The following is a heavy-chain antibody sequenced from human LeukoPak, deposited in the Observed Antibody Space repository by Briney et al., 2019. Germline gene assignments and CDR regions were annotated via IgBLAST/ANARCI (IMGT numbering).Heavy chain of an antibody. D-gene: IGHD4-17*01. CDR2: IHSSGRT. CDR3: ATKPNGDYYFDY. J-gene: IGHJ4*02. Sequence: SETLSLTCTVSGGSISSWDYYWSWIRQPPGKGVEWIGYIHSSGRTYYNPSLKSRVTISVDTSKNQFSLRLSSVTAADTAVYYCATKPNGDYYFDYWGQGTLVTVSS. CDR1: GGSISSWDYY. V-gene: IGHV4-30-4*01.